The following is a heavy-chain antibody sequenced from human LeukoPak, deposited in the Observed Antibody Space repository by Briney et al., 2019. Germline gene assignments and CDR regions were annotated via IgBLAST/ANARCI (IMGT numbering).Heavy chain of an antibody. CDR1: GGTFSSYA. CDR2: IIPIFGTA. V-gene: IGHV1-69*05. Sequence: SVKVSCKAAGGTFSSYAISWVRQAPGQGLEWMGRIIPIFGTANYAQKFQGRVTITTDESTSTAYMELSSLRSEDTAVYYCARYTYYYDSSGSHGDYWGQGTLVTVSS. CDR3: ARYTYYYDSSGSHGDY. D-gene: IGHD3-22*01. J-gene: IGHJ4*02.